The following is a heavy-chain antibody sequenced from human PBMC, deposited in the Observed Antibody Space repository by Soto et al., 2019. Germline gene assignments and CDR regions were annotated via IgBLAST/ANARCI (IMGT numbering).Heavy chain of an antibody. D-gene: IGHD4-17*01. CDR2: IRSKANSYAT. J-gene: IGHJ6*03. Sequence: GGSLRLSCAASGFTFSGSAMHWVRQASGKGLEWVGRIRSKANSYATAYAASVKGRFTISRDDSKNTAYLQMNSLKTEDTAVYYCTGTVTTYHYYYYYMDVWGKGTTVTVSS. V-gene: IGHV3-73*01. CDR3: TGTVTTYHYYYYYMDV. CDR1: GFTFSGSA.